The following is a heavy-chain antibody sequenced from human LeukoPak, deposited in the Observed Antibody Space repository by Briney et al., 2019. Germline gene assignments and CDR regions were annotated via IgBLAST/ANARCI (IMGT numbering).Heavy chain of an antibody. Sequence: GGSLRLSCAASGFTFSSYAMSWVRQAPGKGLEWVSAISGSGGSTYYADSVKGRFTISRDNSKNTPYLQMNSLRAEDTAVYYCAKGNRCSSTSCYEGSYYGMDVWGQGTTVTVSS. V-gene: IGHV3-23*01. D-gene: IGHD2-2*01. CDR2: ISGSGGST. CDR3: AKGNRCSSTSCYEGSYYGMDV. CDR1: GFTFSSYA. J-gene: IGHJ6*02.